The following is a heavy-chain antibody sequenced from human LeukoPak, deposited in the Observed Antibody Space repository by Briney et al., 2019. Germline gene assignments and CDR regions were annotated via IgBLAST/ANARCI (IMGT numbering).Heavy chain of an antibody. CDR1: GGSISSYY. CDR3: ARGPLYSSSLYFQH. CDR2: IYTSGST. J-gene: IGHJ1*01. Sequence: PSETLSLTCTVSGGSISSYYWSWIRQPAGKGLEWIGRIYTSGSTNYNPSLKSRVTISVDTSKNQFSLKLSSVTAADTAVYYCARGPLYSSSLYFQHWGQGTLVTVSS. D-gene: IGHD6-6*01. V-gene: IGHV4-4*07.